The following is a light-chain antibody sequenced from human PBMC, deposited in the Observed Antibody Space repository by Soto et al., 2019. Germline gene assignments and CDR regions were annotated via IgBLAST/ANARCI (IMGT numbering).Light chain of an antibody. CDR1: QSVSSSY. V-gene: IGKV3-20*01. Sequence: EIVLTQSPGTLSLSPGERATLSCRTSQSVSSSYLAWYQQKPGQAPRLLIYGASSRATGIPDRFSGSGAGTGFTLTISRLEPKDFAVYYCQQYGSSPSWTFGQGTKVEIK. CDR3: QQYGSSPSWT. CDR2: GAS. J-gene: IGKJ1*01.